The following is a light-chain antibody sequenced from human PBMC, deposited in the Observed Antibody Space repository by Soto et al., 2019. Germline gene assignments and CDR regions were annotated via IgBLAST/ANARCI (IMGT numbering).Light chain of an antibody. CDR2: GAS. Sequence: EIVMTQSPAPLSVSPGQRATLSCRASQSGNNNLAWYQQKPGQAPRLLIYGASARATGIPARFSGSGSGTEFTLTISSLQSEDFAVYYCQQYNNWPLTFGGGTKVEIK. J-gene: IGKJ4*01. CDR1: QSGNNN. V-gene: IGKV3-15*01. CDR3: QQYNNWPLT.